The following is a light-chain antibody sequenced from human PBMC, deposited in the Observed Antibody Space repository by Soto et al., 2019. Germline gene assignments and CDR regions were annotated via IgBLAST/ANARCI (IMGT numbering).Light chain of an antibody. J-gene: IGKJ5*01. CDR3: QQYDNLPT. CDR1: QDISNY. Sequence: EIQMTQSPSSLSASVGDRVTITCQASQDISNYLNWYQQKPGKAPKLLIYDASNLDTGVPPRFSGSGSGTDFTFTISSLQPEDIATYYCQQYDNLPTFGQGTRLEIK. CDR2: DAS. V-gene: IGKV1-33*01.